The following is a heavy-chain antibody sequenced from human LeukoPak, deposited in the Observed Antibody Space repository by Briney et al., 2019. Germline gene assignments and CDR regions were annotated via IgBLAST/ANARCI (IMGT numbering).Heavy chain of an antibody. J-gene: IGHJ4*02. Sequence: PGGSLRLSCAASGFTFSSYGMHWVRQAPGKGLEWVAVIWYDGSNKYYTDSVKGRFTISRDNSKNTLYLQMNGLRSEDTAVYYCAKDYYDSSGFDYWGQGTLVTVSS. CDR2: IWYDGSNK. V-gene: IGHV3-30*02. CDR1: GFTFSSYG. CDR3: AKDYYDSSGFDY. D-gene: IGHD3-22*01.